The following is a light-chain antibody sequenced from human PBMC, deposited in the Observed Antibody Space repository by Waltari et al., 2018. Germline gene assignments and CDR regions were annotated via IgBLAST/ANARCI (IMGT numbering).Light chain of an antibody. CDR1: QTISTW. CDR3: QQYNGYPIT. CDR2: DAS. J-gene: IGKJ5*01. V-gene: IGKV1-5*01. Sequence: DTQMTQSPSTLSASVGARVTITCRASQTISTWLAWYQQKPGKAPKVLIYDASNLESGVPSRFSGSGSGTEFTLTISSLQPDDFATYYCQQYNGYPITFGQGTRLEIK.